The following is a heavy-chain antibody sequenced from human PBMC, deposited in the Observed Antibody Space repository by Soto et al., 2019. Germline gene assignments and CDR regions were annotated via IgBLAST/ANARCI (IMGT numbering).Heavy chain of an antibody. CDR1: GFTFSGSA. V-gene: IGHV3-73*01. CDR3: TRPGLT. CDR2: IRSKANSYAT. Sequence: EVQLVESGGGLVQPGGSLKLYWAASGFTFSGSAMHWVRQASGKGLEWVGRIRSKANSYATAYAASVKGRFTISRDDSKNTAYLQMNSLKTEDTAVYYCTRPGLTWGQGTLVTVSS. J-gene: IGHJ5*02.